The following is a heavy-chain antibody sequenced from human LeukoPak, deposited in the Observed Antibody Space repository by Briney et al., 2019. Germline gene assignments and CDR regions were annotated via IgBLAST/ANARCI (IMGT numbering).Heavy chain of an antibody. Sequence: GGSLRLSCAVSGFTFTNYWMSWARQSPGKGLEWVANIYLDGSRAYYVDSVKGRFTISRDNAKNSLFLQMNSLSAEDTAVYFCARLGPVNKDHYIDVGGKGTTVTISS. V-gene: IGHV3-7*01. CDR2: IYLDGSRA. CDR3: ARLGPVNKDHYIDV. D-gene: IGHD4-17*01. J-gene: IGHJ6*03. CDR1: GFTFTNYW.